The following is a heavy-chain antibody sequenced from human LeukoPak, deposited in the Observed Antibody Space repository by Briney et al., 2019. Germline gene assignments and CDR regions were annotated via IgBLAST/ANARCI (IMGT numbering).Heavy chain of an antibody. J-gene: IGHJ4*02. V-gene: IGHV4-59*08. CDR2: IYNGRNT. D-gene: IGHD6-19*01. CDR3: AQTTGWPGFDF. Sequence: SETLSLTCSASGASTSSRYWSWIRQSPGRTLEWIGHIYNGRNTKYNPSLTSRVTISVDTSKNQFSLRMTSVTAADTAIYYCAQTTGWPGFDFWGPGALVTVSS. CDR1: GASTSSRY.